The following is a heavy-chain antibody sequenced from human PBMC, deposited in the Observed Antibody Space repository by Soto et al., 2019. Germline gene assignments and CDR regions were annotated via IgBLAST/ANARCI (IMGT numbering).Heavy chain of an antibody. Sequence: GGSLRLSCAASGLTFNRYWMHWVRHAPGKGLGWVSHINTDGSNTNYADSVKGRFTISRDNAKSTLFLQMYSLRDEDTAVYYCAREFCSGGNCYTYYFDPWGQGIPVTVSS. CDR3: AREFCSGGNCYTYYFDP. D-gene: IGHD2-15*01. CDR2: INTDGSNT. CDR1: GLTFNRYW. J-gene: IGHJ5*02. V-gene: IGHV3-74*01.